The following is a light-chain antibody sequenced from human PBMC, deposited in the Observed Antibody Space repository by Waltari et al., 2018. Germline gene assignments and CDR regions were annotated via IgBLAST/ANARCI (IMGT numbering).Light chain of an antibody. V-gene: IGKV3-11*01. CDR3: QQRSNWPPAT. J-gene: IGKJ3*01. CDR1: QSVSSY. Sequence: MVLTSSPAILALSPGESATLSCMPSQSVSSYLAWYQQTPRQAPRLLIYDAANRATGIPARFSGSGSGTDFTLTISSLEPEDFAVYYCQQRSNWPPATFGPGTKVDIK. CDR2: DAA.